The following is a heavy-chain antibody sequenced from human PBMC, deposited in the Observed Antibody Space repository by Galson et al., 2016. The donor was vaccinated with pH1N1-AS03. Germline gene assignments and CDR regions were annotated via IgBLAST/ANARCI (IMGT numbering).Heavy chain of an antibody. Sequence: SVKVSCKASGYTFTGYYMHWVRQAPGQGLEWMGWINPNSGGTNHAQTFQGRVTMTRDTSISTAYMELSRLRSGDTAVYYCARSHPAFDSSGFYYDYWGQGTLVTVSS. V-gene: IGHV1-2*02. J-gene: IGHJ4*02. D-gene: IGHD3-22*01. CDR1: GYTFTGYY. CDR3: ARSHPAFDSSGFYYDY. CDR2: INPNSGGT.